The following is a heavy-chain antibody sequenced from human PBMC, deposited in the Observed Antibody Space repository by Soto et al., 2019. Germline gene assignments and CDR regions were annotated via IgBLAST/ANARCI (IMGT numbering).Heavy chain of an antibody. Sequence: QITLKESGPTLVKPTQTLTLTCAFSGFSLSISGVGVGWIRQPPGKALEWLALIYWEDDKRYSPSLKSRLTITKDTSKNQVVLTMTNMDPVDTATYFCAHRRGYDAFDIWGQGTMVPVSS. V-gene: IGHV2-5*02. CDR1: GFSLSISGVG. J-gene: IGHJ3*02. D-gene: IGHD5-12*01. CDR2: IYWEDDK. CDR3: AHRRGYDAFDI.